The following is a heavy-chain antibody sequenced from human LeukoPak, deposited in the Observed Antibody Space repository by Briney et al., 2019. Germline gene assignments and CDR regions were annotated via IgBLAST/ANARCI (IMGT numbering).Heavy chain of an antibody. J-gene: IGHJ3*02. V-gene: IGHV3-23*01. CDR1: GFTFSSFA. CDR3: AKTETSWWYPAFDI. CDR2: VSTSGVGT. Sequence: PGGSLRLSCAASGFTFSSFAMSWIRQAPGKGLEWVSSVSTSGVGTYYADSVRGRFTISRDNSKNTVFLQMNSLRAEDSAVYYCAKTETSWWYPAFDIWGHGTMVTVSS. D-gene: IGHD2-15*01.